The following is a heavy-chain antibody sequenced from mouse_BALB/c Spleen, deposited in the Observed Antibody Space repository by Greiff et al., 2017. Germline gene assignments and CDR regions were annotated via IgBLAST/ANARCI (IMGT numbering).Heavy chain of an antibody. J-gene: IGHJ3*01. Sequence: VQRVESGPGLVAPSQTLSITCTVSGFSLTSYGVSWVRQPPGKGLEWLGVIWGDGSTNYHSALISRLSISKDNSKSQVFLMLNSLQTDDTATYYYSKRNYGYEAWFAYWGQGTLVTVSA. V-gene: IGHV2-3*01. CDR1: GFSLTSYG. CDR3: SKRNYGYEAWFAY. D-gene: IGHD1-2*01. CDR2: IWGDGST.